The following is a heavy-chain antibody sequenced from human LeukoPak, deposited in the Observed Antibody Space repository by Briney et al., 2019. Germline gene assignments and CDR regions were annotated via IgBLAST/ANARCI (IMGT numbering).Heavy chain of an antibody. J-gene: IGHJ4*02. CDR2: IYYSGST. D-gene: IGHD3-16*01. CDR3: TRGGSNFDY. V-gene: IGHV4-59*07. CDR1: SGFISSYY. Sequence: SYSQSLIHTVCSGFISSYYWSWVRQPPAKGLEWIGYIYYSGSTNYNPSLKSRVTISVDTSKNQFSLQLTSVTAADTAVYFCTRGGSNFDYWGQGTLVTVSS.